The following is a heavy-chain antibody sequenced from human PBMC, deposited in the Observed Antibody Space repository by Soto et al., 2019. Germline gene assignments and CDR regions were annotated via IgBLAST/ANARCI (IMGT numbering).Heavy chain of an antibody. V-gene: IGHV3-30-3*01. J-gene: IGHJ4*02. CDR1: GFTFNNFA. D-gene: IGHD2-15*01. CDR3: ARAQDSFDY. Sequence: VQLLESGGDLVQPGGSLRLSCATSGFTFNNFAMSWVRQAPGKGLEWVAVISYDGSNKYYADSVKGRFTISRDNSKNTLYLQMNSLRAEDTAVYYCARAQDSFDYWGQGTLVTVSS. CDR2: ISYDGSNK.